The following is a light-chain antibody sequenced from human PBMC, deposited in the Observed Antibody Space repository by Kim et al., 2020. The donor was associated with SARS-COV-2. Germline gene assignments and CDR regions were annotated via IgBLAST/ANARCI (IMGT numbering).Light chain of an antibody. CDR2: GKN. CDR3: NSRDSSGNHLVV. Sequence: LGQTVRITCQGDSLRSYYASWYQQKPGQPPVLVIYGKNNRPSGIPDRFSGSSSGNTASLTITGAQAEDEADYYCNSRDSSGNHLVVFGGGTQLTVL. CDR1: SLRSYY. V-gene: IGLV3-19*01. J-gene: IGLJ2*01.